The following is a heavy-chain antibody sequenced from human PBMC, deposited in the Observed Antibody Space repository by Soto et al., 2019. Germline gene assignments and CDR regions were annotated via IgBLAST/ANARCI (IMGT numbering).Heavy chain of an antibody. CDR3: AKDPISMVRGVV. Sequence: EVQVLESGGGLVQSGGSLRLSCAASGFTFSTCAMSWVRQAPGKGLEWVSSISGSGDNTYYADSVKGRFTIARDNSKNTLFLKMNSLRADDTAVYYCAKDPISMVRGVVWGQGTLVTVSS. J-gene: IGHJ4*02. CDR1: GFTFSTCA. CDR2: ISGSGDNT. D-gene: IGHD3-10*01. V-gene: IGHV3-23*01.